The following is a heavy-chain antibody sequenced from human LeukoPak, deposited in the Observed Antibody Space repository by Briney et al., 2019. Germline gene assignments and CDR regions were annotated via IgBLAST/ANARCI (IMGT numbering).Heavy chain of an antibody. V-gene: IGHV3-66*01. Sequence: PGGSLRLSCAAPGFTVSGNYMSWVRQAPGKGLEWVSVIYSGGSTHYADSVKGRFTISRDNSKNTLYLQMNSLRAEDTAVYYCAKDGANITMVRGVITYYYYMDVWGKGTTVTISS. J-gene: IGHJ6*03. CDR1: GFTVSGNY. CDR3: AKDGANITMVRGVITYYYYMDV. D-gene: IGHD3-10*01. CDR2: IYSGGST.